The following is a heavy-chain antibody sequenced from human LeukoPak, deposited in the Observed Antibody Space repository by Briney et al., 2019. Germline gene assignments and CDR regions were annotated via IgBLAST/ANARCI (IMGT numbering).Heavy chain of an antibody. V-gene: IGHV4-61*02. Sequence: SETLSLTCAVSGDSISSGGYSWSWIRQPAGKGLEWIGRIYTSGSTNYNPSLKSRVTMSVDTSKNQFSLKLSSVTAADTAVYYCARESRYYYGSGSYSNWFDPWGQGTLVTVSS. CDR2: IYTSGST. J-gene: IGHJ5*02. D-gene: IGHD3-10*01. CDR1: GDSISSGGYS. CDR3: ARESRYYYGSGSYSNWFDP.